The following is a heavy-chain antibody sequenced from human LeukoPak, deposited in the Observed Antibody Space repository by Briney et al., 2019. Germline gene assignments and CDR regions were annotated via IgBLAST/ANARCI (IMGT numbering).Heavy chain of an antibody. CDR3: ARGELVVVAASDAFDI. Sequence: GGSLRLSCAASGFTFSSYGMHWVRQAPGKGLEWVAVISYDGSNKYYADSVKGRFTISRDNSKNTLYLQMNSLRAEDTAVYYCARGELVVVAASDAFDIWGQGTMVTVSS. V-gene: IGHV3-30*19. CDR2: ISYDGSNK. J-gene: IGHJ3*02. D-gene: IGHD2-15*01. CDR1: GFTFSSYG.